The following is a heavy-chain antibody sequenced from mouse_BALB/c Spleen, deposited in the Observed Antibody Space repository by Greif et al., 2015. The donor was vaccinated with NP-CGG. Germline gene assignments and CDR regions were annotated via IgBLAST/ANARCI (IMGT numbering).Heavy chain of an antibody. CDR2: IDPENGDT. D-gene: IGHD2-12*01. V-gene: IGHV14-4*02. Sequence: EVKLQESGAELVRSGASVKLSCTASGFNIKDYYIHWVKQRPEQGLEWIGWIDPENGDTEYAPKFQGKATMTADTSSNTASLQLSSLTSEDTAVYYCNGYGEGDAMDYWGQGTSVTVSS. J-gene: IGHJ4*01. CDR1: GFNIKDYY. CDR3: NGYGEGDAMDY.